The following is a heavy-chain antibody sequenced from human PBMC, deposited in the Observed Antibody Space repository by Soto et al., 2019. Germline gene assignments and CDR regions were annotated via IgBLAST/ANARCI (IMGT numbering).Heavy chain of an antibody. Sequence: EVQLVESGGGLVQPGGSLRLSCAASGFTFSSYSMNWVRQAPGKGLEWVSYISSSSSTIYYAHSVKGRLTISRDNAKNSLYLQMNSLRAEDTAVYYCARHPERIAEIGWFDPWGQGTLVTVSS. CDR2: ISSSSSTI. J-gene: IGHJ5*02. D-gene: IGHD6-13*01. CDR1: GFTFSSYS. V-gene: IGHV3-48*01. CDR3: ARHPERIAEIGWFDP.